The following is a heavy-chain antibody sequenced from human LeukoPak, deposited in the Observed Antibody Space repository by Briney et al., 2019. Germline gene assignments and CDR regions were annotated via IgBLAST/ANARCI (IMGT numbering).Heavy chain of an antibody. CDR2: IYNSGST. CDR1: GYSISSGYY. CDR3: ARWAVVTANYFDY. J-gene: IGHJ4*02. V-gene: IGHV4-38-2*02. D-gene: IGHD2-15*01. Sequence: SETLSLTCTVSGYSISSGYYWGWIRQPPGKGLEWIGNIYNSGSTYYNPSLKSRVTISVDTSKNQFSLKLSSVTAADTAVYYCARWAVVTANYFDYWGQGTLVTVSS.